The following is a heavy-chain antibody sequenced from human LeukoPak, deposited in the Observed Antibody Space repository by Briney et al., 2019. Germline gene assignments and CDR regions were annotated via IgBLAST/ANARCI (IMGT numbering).Heavy chain of an antibody. Sequence: ASVKVSFKASGYTFTGYYIHWVRQAPGQGLEWMGWINPNSGGTNYAQKFQGRVTMTRDTSISTAYMELSGLRSDDTAVYYCARDEGRSFGYWGQGTLVTVSS. CDR2: INPNSGGT. J-gene: IGHJ4*02. CDR1: GYTFTGYY. CDR3: ARDEGRSFGY. D-gene: IGHD3-10*01. V-gene: IGHV1-2*02.